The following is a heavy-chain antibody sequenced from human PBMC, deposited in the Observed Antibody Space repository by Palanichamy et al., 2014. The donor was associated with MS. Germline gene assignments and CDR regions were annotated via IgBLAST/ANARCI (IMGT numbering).Heavy chain of an antibody. CDR2: VYYTGST. D-gene: IGHD3-10*01. CDR1: GDSISSGSYY. J-gene: IGHJ1*01. V-gene: IGHV4-39*01. Sequence: QLQLQESGPGLVKPSETLSLICTVSGDSISSGSYYWGWIRQPPGKGLEWIGSVYYTGSTYSSPSLAGRVSMSVDTSKSQFSLDLNSVTAADTAVYYCARHPYTQVRGASSGQAEFFQYWGQGILVTVSS. CDR3: ARHPYTQVRGASSGQAEFFQY.